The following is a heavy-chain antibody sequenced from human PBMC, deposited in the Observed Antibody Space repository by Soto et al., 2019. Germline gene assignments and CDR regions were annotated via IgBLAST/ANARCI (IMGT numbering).Heavy chain of an antibody. Sequence: SETLSLTCSVSGSSMTTYYWHWIRQAPGKGLEWIGFIYNPSFKSRVTISVDTSKNQFSLKVNSMTATDTAVYFCARNSTKSDPRDGKKYDFFDYWGLGTLVTVSS. CDR3: ARNSTKSDPRDGKKYDFFDY. J-gene: IGHJ4*02. CDR2: IY. D-gene: IGHD3-3*01. CDR1: GSSMTTYY. V-gene: IGHV4-4*08.